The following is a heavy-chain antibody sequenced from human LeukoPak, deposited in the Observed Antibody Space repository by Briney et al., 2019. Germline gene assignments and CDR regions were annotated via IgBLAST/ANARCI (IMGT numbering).Heavy chain of an antibody. V-gene: IGHV3-7*01. Sequence: PGASLRLSCAASGFTFSSHWMSWVRQAPGKGLEWVASIRPDGSEEYYMDSVKGRFTISRDNAKNSLYLQMNSLRAEDTAVYYCARLLGTVTTYDYWGQGTLVTVSS. J-gene: IGHJ4*02. CDR1: GFTFSSHW. CDR2: IRPDGSEE. CDR3: ARLLGTVTTYDY. D-gene: IGHD1-7*01.